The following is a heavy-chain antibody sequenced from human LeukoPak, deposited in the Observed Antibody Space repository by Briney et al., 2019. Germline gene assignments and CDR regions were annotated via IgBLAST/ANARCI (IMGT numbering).Heavy chain of an antibody. V-gene: IGHV3-48*03. CDR1: GFTFSSYE. J-gene: IGHJ6*02. CDR3: AKARRSGPHYYYGMDV. Sequence: TGGSLRLSCAASGFTFSSYEMNWVRQAPGKGLEWVSYISSSGSTIYYADSVKGRFTISRDNAKNSLYLQMNSLRDEDTAVYYCAKARRSGPHYYYGMDVWGRGTTVIVSS. CDR2: ISSSGSTI. D-gene: IGHD6-25*01.